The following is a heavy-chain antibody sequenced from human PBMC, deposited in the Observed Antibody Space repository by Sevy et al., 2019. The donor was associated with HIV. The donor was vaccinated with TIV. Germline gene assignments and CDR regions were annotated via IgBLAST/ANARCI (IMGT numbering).Heavy chain of an antibody. CDR3: ARSYSSSWYILYYFEY. Sequence: GGSLRLSCAASGFSFSSYSVSWVRQAPGKGLEWVASIGSSNSYIYYADSVKGRFNISRDNAKNSLFLHMNTLRAEDTAVYYCARSYSSSWYILYYFEYWGQGTPVTVSS. J-gene: IGHJ4*02. CDR2: IGSSNSYI. CDR1: GFSFSSYS. D-gene: IGHD6-13*01. V-gene: IGHV3-21*01.